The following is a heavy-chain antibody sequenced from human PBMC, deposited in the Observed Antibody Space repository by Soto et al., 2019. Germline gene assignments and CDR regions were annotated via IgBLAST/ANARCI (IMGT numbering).Heavy chain of an antibody. V-gene: IGHV3-30*04. D-gene: IGHD2-21*02. CDR1: EFLFSSFA. J-gene: IGHJ5*02. Sequence: QPGGSLRLSCAASEFLFSSFAMNWVRQAPGKGLEWVALISYDGRHKSYADSVKGRITISRDNSENAVYLQMSALRAEDTAIYYCARSKRRYCGHDCYMFDLWGQGTLVTVSS. CDR3: ARSKRRYCGHDCYMFDL. CDR2: ISYDGRHK.